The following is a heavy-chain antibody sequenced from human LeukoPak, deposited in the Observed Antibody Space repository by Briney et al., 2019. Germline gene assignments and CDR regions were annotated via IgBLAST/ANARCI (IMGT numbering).Heavy chain of an antibody. D-gene: IGHD4-17*01. J-gene: IGHJ4*02. V-gene: IGHV3-23*01. CDR2: ISGSGGST. CDR3: AKAHHGDYFFYFDY. Sequence: GGSLRLSCAASGFTFSSYAMSWVRQAAGKGLKWVSAISGSGGSTYYADSVKGRFTISRDNSKNTLYLQMNSLRAEDTAVYYCAKAHHGDYFFYFDYWGQGTLVTVSS. CDR1: GFTFSSYA.